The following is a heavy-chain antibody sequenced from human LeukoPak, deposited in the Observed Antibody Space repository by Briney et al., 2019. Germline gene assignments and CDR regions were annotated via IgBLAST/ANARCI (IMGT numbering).Heavy chain of an antibody. Sequence: GGSLRLSCVFSGFTFSSYAMSWVRQAPGKGLEWVSSLSGSGGSTYYADSVKGRFTISRDNSKNTLYLQMNSLRAENTAVYYCARDPRGSTWNHYYYYYMDVWAKGQWSPSL. CDR2: LSGSGGST. D-gene: IGHD6-13*01. J-gene: IGHJ6*03. CDR1: GFTFSSYA. CDR3: ARDPRGSTWNHYYYYYMDV. V-gene: IGHV3-23*01.